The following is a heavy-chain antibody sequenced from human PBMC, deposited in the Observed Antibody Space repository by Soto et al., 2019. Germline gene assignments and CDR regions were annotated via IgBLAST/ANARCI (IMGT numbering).Heavy chain of an antibody. CDR3: ARAVAGTYPSYYYGMDV. CDR2: IIPIFGTA. CDR1: GGPFSSYA. V-gene: IGHV1-69*13. Sequence: SVKVCFKASGGPFSSYAISLVRQAPGQGLEWMGGIIPIFGTANYAQKFQGRVTITADESTSTAYMELSSLRSEDTAVYYCARAVAGTYPSYYYGMDVWGQGTTVTVSS. J-gene: IGHJ6*02. D-gene: IGHD6-19*01.